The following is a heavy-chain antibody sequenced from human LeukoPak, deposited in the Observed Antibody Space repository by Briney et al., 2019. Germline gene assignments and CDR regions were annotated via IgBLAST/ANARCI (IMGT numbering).Heavy chain of an antibody. CDR2: MNPNSGNT. CDR1: GYTFTSYG. J-gene: IGHJ4*02. D-gene: IGHD5-18*01. V-gene: IGHV1-8*02. Sequence: ASVKVSCKASGYTFTSYGISWVRQATGQGLEWMGWMNPNSGNTGYAQKFQGRVTMTRNTSIGAAYMELSSLRSEDTAVYYCAIGYSYDWGQGTLVTVSS. CDR3: AIGYSYD.